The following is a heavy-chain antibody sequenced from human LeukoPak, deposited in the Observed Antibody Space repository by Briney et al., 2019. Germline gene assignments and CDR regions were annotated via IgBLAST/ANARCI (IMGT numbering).Heavy chain of an antibody. D-gene: IGHD4-23*01. V-gene: IGHV3-23*01. Sequence: GGSLRFSCAASGFTFSSYAMTWGRQAPGEGLEWVSVIGRYGGDIHYADSVEGRFTISRDNSKNTLYLQMNSLRGEDTAIYYCAKYAQTTTVVTRFFDSWGEGTLVTVSS. CDR3: AKYAQTTTVVTRFFDS. J-gene: IGHJ4*02. CDR2: IGRYGGDI. CDR1: GFTFSSYA.